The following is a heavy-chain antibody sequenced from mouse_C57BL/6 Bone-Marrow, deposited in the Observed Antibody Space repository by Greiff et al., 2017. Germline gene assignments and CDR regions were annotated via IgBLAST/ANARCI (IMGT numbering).Heavy chain of an antibody. CDR2: IRSKSNNYAT. D-gene: IGHD2-13*01. V-gene: IGHV10-1*01. J-gene: IGHJ4*01. CDR1: GFSFNTYA. CDR3: VRRYSDYVPMDY. Sequence: EVKLMESGGGLVQPKGSLKLSCAASGFSFNTYAMNWVRQAPGQGLEWVARIRSKSNNYATYYADSVKDRFTISRDNSESMLYLQMNNLKSEDTAVYYCVRRYSDYVPMDYWGQGTSVTVSS.